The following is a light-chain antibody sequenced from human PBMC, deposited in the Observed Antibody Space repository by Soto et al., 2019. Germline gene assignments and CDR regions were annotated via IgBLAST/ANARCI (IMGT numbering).Light chain of an antibody. J-gene: IGLJ2*01. CDR2: QDN. CDR3: QTWDSSNVAV. Sequence: SYELTQPPSVSVSPGQTASITCSGDKLGDKYVCWYQQRPGQSPVLVIYQDNKRPSGIPERFSGSNSGNIATLTISGTQAMDETDYYCQTWDSSNVAVFGGGTKVTVL. CDR1: KLGDKY. V-gene: IGLV3-1*01.